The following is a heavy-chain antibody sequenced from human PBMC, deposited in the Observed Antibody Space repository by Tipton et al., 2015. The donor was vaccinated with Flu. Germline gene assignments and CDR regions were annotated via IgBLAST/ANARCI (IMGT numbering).Heavy chain of an antibody. CDR3: ASGVKPWNWFDP. CDR1: GYTFTSYY. Sequence: QSGAEVKKPGASVKVSCKASGYTFTSYYMHWVRQAPGQGLEWMGIINPSGGSTSYAQKLQGRVTITADESTSTAYMELSSLRSEDTAVYCCASGVKPWNWFDPWGQGTLVTVSS. CDR2: INPSGGST. V-gene: IGHV1-46*04. D-gene: IGHD6-13*01. J-gene: IGHJ5*02.